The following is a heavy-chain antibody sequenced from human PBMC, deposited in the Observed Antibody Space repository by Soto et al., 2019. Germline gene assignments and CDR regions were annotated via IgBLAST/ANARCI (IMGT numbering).Heavy chain of an antibody. CDR3: ARDLLYDFWSGSRYYFDY. CDR1: GYTFTSYG. Sequence: QVQLVQSGAEVKKPGASVKVSCKASGYTFTSYGISWVRQAPGQGLEWMGWISAYNGNTNYAQKLQGRVTMTTDTSTSRAYMELRSLRSDDTAVYYCARDLLYDFWSGSRYYFDYWGQGTLVTVSS. CDR2: ISAYNGNT. V-gene: IGHV1-18*01. J-gene: IGHJ4*02. D-gene: IGHD3-3*01.